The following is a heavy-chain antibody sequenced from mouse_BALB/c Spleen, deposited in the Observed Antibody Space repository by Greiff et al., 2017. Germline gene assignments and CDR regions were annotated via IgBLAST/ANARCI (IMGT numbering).Heavy chain of an antibody. Sequence: QVQLQQPGAELVMPGASVKMSCKASGYTFTDYWMHWVKQRPGQGLEWIGAIDTSDSYTSYNQKFKGKATLTVDESSSTAYMQLSSLTSEDSAVYYWARRGTTLVDYWGQGTTLTVSS. CDR2: IDTSDSYT. D-gene: IGHD1-1*01. CDR1: GYTFTDYW. V-gene: IGHV1-69*01. CDR3: ARRGTTLVDY. J-gene: IGHJ2*01.